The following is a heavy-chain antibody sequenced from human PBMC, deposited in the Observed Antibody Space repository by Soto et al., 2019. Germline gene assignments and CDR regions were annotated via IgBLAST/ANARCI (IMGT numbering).Heavy chain of an antibody. J-gene: IGHJ6*02. Sequence: SETLSLTCAVYGGSFSGYYWSWIRQPPGKGLEWIGEINHSGSTNYNPSLKSRVTISVDTSKNQFSLKLSSVTAADTAVYYCARGRYDSSGYYKYYYYYGRYVWGQGTTVTVSS. CDR2: INHSGST. V-gene: IGHV4-34*01. CDR3: ARGRYDSSGYYKYYYYYGRYV. D-gene: IGHD3-22*01. CDR1: GGSFSGYY.